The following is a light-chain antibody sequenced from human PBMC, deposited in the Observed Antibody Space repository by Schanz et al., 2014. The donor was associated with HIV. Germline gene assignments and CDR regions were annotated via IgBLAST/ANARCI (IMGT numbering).Light chain of an antibody. CDR1: QSVSSN. V-gene: IGKV3-20*01. Sequence: EIVLTQSPATLSMSPGERATLSCRASQSVSSNLAWYQQKPGQAPRLLIYGASNRATGIPDRFSASGSGTDFTLTISSLEPEDFAVYYCQQYGGSPKTFGQGTKLEIK. CDR3: QQYGGSPKT. J-gene: IGKJ2*01. CDR2: GAS.